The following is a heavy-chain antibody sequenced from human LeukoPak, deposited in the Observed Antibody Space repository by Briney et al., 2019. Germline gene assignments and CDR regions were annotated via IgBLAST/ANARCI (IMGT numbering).Heavy chain of an antibody. CDR1: GFAFSSYA. CDR3: AKDLYYYASGTGDY. Sequence: QPGGSLRLSCAASGFAFSSYAMSWVRQAPEKGLEWVSGISVSGDSAYYADSVKGRFTISRDNSKNTLYLQMNSLRAEDTAVYYCAKDLYYYASGTGDYWGQGTLVTVSS. V-gene: IGHV3-23*01. J-gene: IGHJ4*02. D-gene: IGHD3-10*01. CDR2: ISVSGDSA.